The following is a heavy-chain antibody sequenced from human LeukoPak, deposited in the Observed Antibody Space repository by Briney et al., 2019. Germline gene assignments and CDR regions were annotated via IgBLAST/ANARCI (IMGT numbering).Heavy chain of an antibody. CDR2: ITSSGSTI. CDR3: ARANYYDISGYDY. J-gene: IGHJ4*02. V-gene: IGHV3-48*03. Sequence: PGGSLRLSCAASGFTFRSYEMNWVRQAPGKGLEWVSYITSSGSTIYYADSVKGRFTISRDNAKNSLCLQMNSLRAEDTAVYYCARANYYDISGYDYWGQGTLVTVSS. CDR1: GFTFRSYE. D-gene: IGHD3-22*01.